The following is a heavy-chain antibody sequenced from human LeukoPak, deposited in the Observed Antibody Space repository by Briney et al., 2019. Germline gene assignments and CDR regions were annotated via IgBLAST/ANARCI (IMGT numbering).Heavy chain of an antibody. CDR2: INPNSGGA. CDR1: GYTFTGYY. D-gene: IGHD6-13*01. Sequence: ASVKVSCTASGYTFTGYYMHWVRQAPGQGLEWMGWINPNSGGANSAQRFQGRVTMTRDTSINTAYMELSSLRFDDTAVYYCARGATAGRFSLRPTGAYYMDVWGKGTTVTVSS. CDR3: ARGATAGRFSLRPTGAYYMDV. J-gene: IGHJ6*03. V-gene: IGHV1-2*02.